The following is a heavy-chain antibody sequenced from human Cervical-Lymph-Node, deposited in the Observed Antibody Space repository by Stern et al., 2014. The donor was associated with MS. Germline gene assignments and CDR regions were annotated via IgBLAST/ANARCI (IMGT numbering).Heavy chain of an antibody. CDR3: ARSDRLWGSFDY. Sequence: QLQLQESGPGLVKPSQTLSLTCTVSGASISTVGYYWSWIRQHPGKGLEWIAYISYIRSTYYNPSLKSRVSISADTSKNQFSLNLTSVTAADTSLYYCARSDRLWGSFDYWGQGTLVAVSS. D-gene: IGHD3-16*01. CDR1: GASISTVGYY. J-gene: IGHJ4*02. V-gene: IGHV4-31*03. CDR2: ISYIRST.